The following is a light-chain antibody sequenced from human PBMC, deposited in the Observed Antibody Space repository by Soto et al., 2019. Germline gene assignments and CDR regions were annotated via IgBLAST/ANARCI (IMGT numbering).Light chain of an antibody. V-gene: IGKV1-5*01. CDR1: QSISSW. CDR2: DAS. CDR3: QQYNSYSYT. J-gene: IGKJ2*01. Sequence: DIQMTQSPSTLSASVGDRVTITCRASQSISSWLAWYQQKPGKAPKLLIYDASSLESGVPSRFSRSGSGRDFTLTISSLQPDDFATYYCQQYNSYSYTFGQGTKLEIK.